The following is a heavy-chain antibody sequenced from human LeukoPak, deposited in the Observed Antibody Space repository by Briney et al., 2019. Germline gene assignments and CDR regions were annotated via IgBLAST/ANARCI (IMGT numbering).Heavy chain of an antibody. CDR3: AKAPANYVDTAMGTFDY. D-gene: IGHD5-18*01. CDR2: ISGSAIST. Sequence: GGSLRLSCAASGFTFSSYAMSWVRQAPGKGLEWVSAISGSAISTYYADSVKGRFTISRDNSKNTLYLQMNSLRAEDTAVYYCAKAPANYVDTAMGTFDYWGQGTLVTVSS. CDR1: GFTFSSYA. V-gene: IGHV3-23*01. J-gene: IGHJ4*02.